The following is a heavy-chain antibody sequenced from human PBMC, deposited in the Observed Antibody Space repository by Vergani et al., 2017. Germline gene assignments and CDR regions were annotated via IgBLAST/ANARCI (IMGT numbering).Heavy chain of an antibody. CDR1: GDSISSYY. CDR3: ARDRGGWLLLDY. D-gene: IGHD3-22*01. V-gene: IGHV4-59*01. J-gene: IGHJ4*02. CDR2: IYYSGST. Sequence: QVQLQESGPGLVKPSETLSLTCTVSGDSISSYYWSWIRQPPGKGLEWIGYIYYSGSTNYNPSLKSRVTISVDTSKNQFSLKLSSVTAADTAVYYCARDRGGWLLLDYWGQGTLVTVSS.